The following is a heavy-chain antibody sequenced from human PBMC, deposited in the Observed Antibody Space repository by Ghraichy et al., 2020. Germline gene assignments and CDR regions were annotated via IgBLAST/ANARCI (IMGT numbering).Heavy chain of an antibody. J-gene: IGHJ1*01. Sequence: GSLRLSCAASGFAFRTYWMHWVRQAPGKGLEWVSRINHDGDTTTYADSARGRFTISRDNANNMVYLQMSSLRAEDTAVYFCARGGSGYCSGVSCYWGEFWGQGTLVTVSS. V-gene: IGHV3-74*01. CDR2: INHDGDTT. D-gene: IGHD2-15*01. CDR1: GFAFRTYW. CDR3: ARGGSGYCSGVSCYWGEF.